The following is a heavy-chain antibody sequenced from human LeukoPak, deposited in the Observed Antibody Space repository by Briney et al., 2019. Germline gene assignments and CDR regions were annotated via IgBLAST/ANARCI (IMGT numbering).Heavy chain of an antibody. J-gene: IGHJ3*02. CDR2: IYYSGST. V-gene: IGHV4-39*01. Sequence: SETLSLTCTVSGGSISSYYWGWIRQPPGKGLEWIGSIYYSGSTYYNPSLKSRVTISVDTSKNQFSLKLSSVTAADTAVYYCARGQTSGSYYRGHAFDIWGQGTMVTVSS. CDR3: ARGQTSGSYYRGHAFDI. CDR1: GGSISSYY. D-gene: IGHD1-26*01.